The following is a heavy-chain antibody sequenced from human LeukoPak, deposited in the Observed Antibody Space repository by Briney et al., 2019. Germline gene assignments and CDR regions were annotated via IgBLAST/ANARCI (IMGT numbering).Heavy chain of an antibody. V-gene: IGHV3-15*01. Sequence: PGGSLRLSCAASGFTFSNAWMSWVRQAPGKGLEWVGRIKSKTDGGTTDYAAPVKGRFTISRDDSKNTLYLQMNSLKSEDTAVYYCTTVGGNAYCGGDCYGSDYWGQGTLVTVSS. CDR3: TTVGGNAYCGGDCYGSDY. CDR2: IKSKTDGGTT. D-gene: IGHD2-21*02. CDR1: GFTFSNAW. J-gene: IGHJ4*02.